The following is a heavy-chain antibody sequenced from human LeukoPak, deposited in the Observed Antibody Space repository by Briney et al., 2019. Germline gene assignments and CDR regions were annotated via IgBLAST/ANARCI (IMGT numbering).Heavy chain of an antibody. CDR3: ARLYSSIAAAGRYFDY. Sequence: GGSLRLSCAASGFTFSSYSMNWVRQAPGKGLEWVSSISSSSSYIYYADSVKGRFTISRDNSKNTLYLQMNSLRAEDTAVYYCARLYSSIAAAGRYFDYWGQGTLVTVSS. V-gene: IGHV3-21*01. J-gene: IGHJ4*02. D-gene: IGHD6-13*01. CDR1: GFTFSSYS. CDR2: ISSSSSYI.